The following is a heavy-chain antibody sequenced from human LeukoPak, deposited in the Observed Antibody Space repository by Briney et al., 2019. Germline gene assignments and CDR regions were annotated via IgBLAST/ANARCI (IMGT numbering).Heavy chain of an antibody. V-gene: IGHV4-61*01. CDR2: IYYHGST. J-gene: IGHJ4*02. CDR3: AREYSAFDY. CDR1: GDPISGYSNYK. Sequence: PSETLSLTCTVSGDPISGYSNYKWSWIRQPPGKGLEWIGYIYYHGSTNYNPSLKSRVTFSVDTSKHQFSLKLTSVTAADTAVYYCAREYSAFDYWGQGTLVTVSS. D-gene: IGHD6-13*01.